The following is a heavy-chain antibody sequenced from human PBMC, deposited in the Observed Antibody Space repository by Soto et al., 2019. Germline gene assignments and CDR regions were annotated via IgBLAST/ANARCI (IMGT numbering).Heavy chain of an antibody. D-gene: IGHD3-10*01. CDR1: GFTFRNYD. CDR3: AKGSAEYYGSAVWGGGHHDAFDM. V-gene: IGHV3-13*05. J-gene: IGHJ3*02. CDR2: ISAAGDP. Sequence: EVQLVESGGGLVQPGGSLRLSCEASGFTFRNYDMHWVRQGTGKGLEWVSGISAAGDPDYADSVEGRFTISRDNSKNTVYLQINSLRAEDTAVYYCAKGSAEYYGSAVWGGGHHDAFDMWGQGTMVTVSS.